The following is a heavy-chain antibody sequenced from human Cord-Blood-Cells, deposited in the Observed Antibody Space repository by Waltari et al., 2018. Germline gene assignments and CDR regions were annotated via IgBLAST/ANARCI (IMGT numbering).Heavy chain of an antibody. CDR1: GQTFTGSS. Sequence: QLQLVQSGAAVRQPGASVKASCTASGQTFTGSSLHCVRQAPGQGLVGMGWINPSRGSTNYAQKFQGWVTMTRHTSISTAYMELSRRRSDDTAVYYCARGELYYYYGMDVWGQGTTVTVSS. V-gene: IGHV1-2*04. J-gene: IGHJ6*02. CDR3: ARGELYYYYGMDV. CDR2: INPSRGST.